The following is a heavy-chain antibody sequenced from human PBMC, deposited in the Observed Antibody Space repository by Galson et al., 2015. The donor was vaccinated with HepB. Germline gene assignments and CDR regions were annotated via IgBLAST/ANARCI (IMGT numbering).Heavy chain of an antibody. CDR2: IKQDGSEK. D-gene: IGHD5-18*01. Sequence: SLRLSCAASGFTFSTYWMTWVRQAPGKGLEWVANIKQDGSEKYYVRSVKSRFTISRDNAKTSLYLQMNSLRAEDTAIYYCATVSKAWIQLWPLGYWGQGTLVTVSS. CDR3: ATVSKAWIQLWPLGY. V-gene: IGHV3-7*03. J-gene: IGHJ4*02. CDR1: GFTFSTYW.